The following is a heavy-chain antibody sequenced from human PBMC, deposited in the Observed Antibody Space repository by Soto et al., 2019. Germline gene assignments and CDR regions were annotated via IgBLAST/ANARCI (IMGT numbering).Heavy chain of an antibody. CDR3: ATGGGRYYYDSSGYYHEYFQH. D-gene: IGHD3-22*01. CDR1: GYTLTELS. CDR2: FDPEDGET. Sequence: QVQLVQSGAEVKKPGASVKVSCKVSGYTLTELSMHWVRQAPGKGLEWMGGFDPEDGETIYAQKFQGRVTMTEDTSTDPAYMELSSLRSEDTAVYYCATGGGRYYYDSSGYYHEYFQHWGQGTLVTVSS. V-gene: IGHV1-24*01. J-gene: IGHJ1*01.